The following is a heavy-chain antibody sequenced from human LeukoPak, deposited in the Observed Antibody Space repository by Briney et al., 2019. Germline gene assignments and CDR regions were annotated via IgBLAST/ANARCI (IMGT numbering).Heavy chain of an antibody. CDR2: ISYDGSNK. CDR3: AKNSQWELQSLGY. J-gene: IGHJ4*02. CDR1: GFTFSSYG. Sequence: GGSLRLSCAASGFTFSSYGMHWVRQAPGKGLEWVAVISYDGSNKYYADSVKGRFTISRDNSKNTLYLQMNSLRAEDTAVYYCAKNSQWELQSLGYWGQGTLVTVSS. D-gene: IGHD1-26*01. V-gene: IGHV3-30*18.